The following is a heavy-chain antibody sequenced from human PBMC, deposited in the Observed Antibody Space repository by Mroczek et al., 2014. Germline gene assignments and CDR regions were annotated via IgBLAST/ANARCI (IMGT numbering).Heavy chain of an antibody. Sequence: QVQLVQSGGGVVQPGRSLRLSCAASGFTFSSYGMHWVRQAPGKGLEWVAVISYDGSNKYYADSVKGRFTISRDNSKNTLYLQMNSLRAEDTAVYYCAKSPSVPGGYYYYYMDVWGKGTTVTVSS. D-gene: IGHD3-10*01. CDR1: GFTFSSYG. V-gene: IGHV3-30*18. J-gene: IGHJ6*03. CDR3: AKSPSVPGGYYYYYMDV. CDR2: ISYDGSNK.